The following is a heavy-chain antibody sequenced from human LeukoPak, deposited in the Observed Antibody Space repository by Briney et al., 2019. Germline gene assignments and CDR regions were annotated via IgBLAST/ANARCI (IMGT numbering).Heavy chain of an antibody. V-gene: IGHV3-9*01. CDR2: ISWNSGSI. CDR1: GFTFDDYA. D-gene: IGHD2-2*03. CDR3: ARDWIALDY. Sequence: GGSLRLSCAASGFTFDDYAMHWVRQAPGKGLEWVSGISWNSGSIGYADSVKGRFTISRDNAKNSLYLQMNSLRAEDTAVYYCARDWIALDYWGQGTLVTVSS. J-gene: IGHJ4*02.